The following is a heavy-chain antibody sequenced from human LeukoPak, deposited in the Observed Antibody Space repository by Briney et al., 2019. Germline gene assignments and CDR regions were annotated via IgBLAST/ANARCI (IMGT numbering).Heavy chain of an antibody. V-gene: IGHV4-59*01. J-gene: IGHJ5*02. CDR2: IYYSGST. Sequence: SETLSLTCTVSGGSISGYYWSWLRQPPGKGLEWIGYIYYSGSTNYNPSLKSRVTISVDTSKNQFSLKLSSVTAADTAVYYCASHPASDPGAFAPWGQGTLVTASS. CDR3: ASHPASDPGAFAP. D-gene: IGHD4/OR15-4a*01. CDR1: GGSISGYY.